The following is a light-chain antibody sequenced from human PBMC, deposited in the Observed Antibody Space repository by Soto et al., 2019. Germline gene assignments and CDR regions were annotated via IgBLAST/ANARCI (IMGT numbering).Light chain of an antibody. CDR2: GAS. Sequence: EIVLTHSPGTLSLSPGERATLSSSSSQSVSSSYLAWYQQKPGQAPRLLIYGASSRATGIPDRFSGSGSGTDFTLTISRLEPEDFAVYYCQQRANWRITFGQGTRLEIK. CDR3: QQRANWRIT. J-gene: IGKJ5*01. CDR1: QSVSSSY. V-gene: IGKV3D-20*02.